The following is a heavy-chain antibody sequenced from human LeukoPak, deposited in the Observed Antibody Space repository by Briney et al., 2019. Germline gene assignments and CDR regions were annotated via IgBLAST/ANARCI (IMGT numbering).Heavy chain of an antibody. CDR2: INHSGST. D-gene: IGHD3-10*01. Sequence: GSLRLSCAASGFTFSSYSMNWVRQPPGKGLEWIGEINHSGSTNYNPSLKSRVTISVDTSKNQFSLKLSSVTAADTAVYYCARGGYLWFGELLGTFDYWGQGTLVTVSS. V-gene: IGHV4-34*01. CDR1: GFTFSSYS. J-gene: IGHJ4*02. CDR3: ARGGYLWFGELLGTFDY.